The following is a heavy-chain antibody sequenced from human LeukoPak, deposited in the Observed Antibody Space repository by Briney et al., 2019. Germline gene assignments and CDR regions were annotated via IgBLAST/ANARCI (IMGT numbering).Heavy chain of an antibody. CDR2: IYYSGST. V-gene: IGHV4-39*07. D-gene: IGHD3-10*01. CDR1: GGSISSSSYY. Sequence: SETLSLTCTVSGGSISSSSYYWGWIRQPPGKGLEWIGSIYYSGSTYYNPSLKSRVTISVDTSKNQFSLKLSSVTAADTAVYYCARVLFYNNHNNWFDPWGQGTLVTVSS. J-gene: IGHJ5*02. CDR3: ARVLFYNNHNNWFDP.